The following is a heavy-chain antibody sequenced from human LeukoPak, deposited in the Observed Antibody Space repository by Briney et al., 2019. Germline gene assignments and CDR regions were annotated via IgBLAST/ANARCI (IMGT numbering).Heavy chain of an antibody. CDR1: GFTFSSYS. V-gene: IGHV3-21*01. CDR2: ISSSSSYI. Sequence: GGSLRLSCAASGFTFSSYSMNWVRQAPGKGLEWVSSISSSSSYIYYADSVKGRFTISRDNAKNSLYLQMNSLRAEDTAVYYCARALSLVTGWEYFDYWGQGTLVTVSS. D-gene: IGHD3-9*01. CDR3: ARALSLVTGWEYFDY. J-gene: IGHJ4*02.